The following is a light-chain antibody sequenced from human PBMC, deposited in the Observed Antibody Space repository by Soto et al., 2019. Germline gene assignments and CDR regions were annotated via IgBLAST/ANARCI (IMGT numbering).Light chain of an antibody. Sequence: QSALTQPASVSGSPGQSITISCTGTSSDVGGYNYVSWYQQHPGKAPKLMIYDVSNRPSGVSNRFSGSKSGNTASLTISGLQAEDEADYYCNSYTSSSTLFGGGTQLTVL. CDR2: DVS. V-gene: IGLV2-14*01. J-gene: IGLJ2*01. CDR3: NSYTSSSTL. CDR1: SSDVGGYNY.